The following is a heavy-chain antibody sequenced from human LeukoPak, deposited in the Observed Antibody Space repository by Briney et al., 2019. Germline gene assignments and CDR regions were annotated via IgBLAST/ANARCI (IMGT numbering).Heavy chain of an antibody. D-gene: IGHD3-3*01. V-gene: IGHV3-30*03. Sequence: GRSLRLSCAPSGFTFSRHGMHWVRQAPGKGLEWVAIISNDGSRKYYAHSVEGRFTISRDNSKNTLYLQMDSLRAEDTAVYYCARDRAWNYFDYWGEGTLVTVSS. CDR3: ARDRAWNYFDY. J-gene: IGHJ4*02. CDR2: ISNDGSRK. CDR1: GFTFSRHG.